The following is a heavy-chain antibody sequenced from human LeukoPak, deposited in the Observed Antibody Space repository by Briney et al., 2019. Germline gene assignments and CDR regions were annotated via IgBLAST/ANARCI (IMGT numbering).Heavy chain of an antibody. D-gene: IGHD1-1*01. J-gene: IGHJ5*02. Sequence: SETLSLTCTVSGGSISRYYWSWIRQPPGKGLEWIGYISYSGSTNFNPSLKSRVTISVDTSKHQFSLKLSSVTAADTAVYYCAREGTAGTNLNWFDPWGQGTLVTVSS. CDR1: GGSISRYY. V-gene: IGHV4-59*01. CDR3: AREGTAGTNLNWFDP. CDR2: ISYSGST.